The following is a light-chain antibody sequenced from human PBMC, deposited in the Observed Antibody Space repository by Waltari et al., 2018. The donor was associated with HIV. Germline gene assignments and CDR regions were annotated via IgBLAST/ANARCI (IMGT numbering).Light chain of an antibody. CDR1: SSDIGGYIY. CDR2: EAS. CDR3: VSYTSSSTLI. Sequence: QSALTQPASVSGSPGQSITISCTGTSSDIGGYIYVSWYQQHSGKAPNLMIYEASNRPSGVSDRFSGSKSGNTAALTISGLQAEDEADYYCVSYTSSSTLILGGGTKVTVL. V-gene: IGLV2-14*01. J-gene: IGLJ2*01.